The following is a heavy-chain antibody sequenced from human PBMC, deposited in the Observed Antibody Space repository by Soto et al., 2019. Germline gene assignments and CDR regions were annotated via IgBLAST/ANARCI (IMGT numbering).Heavy chain of an antibody. D-gene: IGHD2-15*01. CDR2: IKDDGSEK. V-gene: IGHV3-7*01. CDR3: ARDGYCSGGRCYRRNDY. Sequence: EVQLVEPGGGLVQPGGSLRLSCAAYGFTFSGYWMTWARQAPGKGLEWVAQIKDDGSEKFYVDSVKGRFTISRDNADNLLYLQMNSLRAEDTAVYFCARDGYCSGGRCYRRNDYWGQGTLVIVSS. CDR1: GFTFSGYW. J-gene: IGHJ4*02.